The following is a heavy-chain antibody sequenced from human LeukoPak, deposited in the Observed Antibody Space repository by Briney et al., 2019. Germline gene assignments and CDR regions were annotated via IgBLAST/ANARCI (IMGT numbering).Heavy chain of an antibody. D-gene: IGHD3-10*01. CDR3: ARDLDGSGSYYTDY. Sequence: ASVKVSCKASGYTFAGYGISWVRQAPGQGLEWMGWISAYKGNTNYAKKFQGRVTMTTDTSTSTAYMELRSLRSDDTAVYYCARDLDGSGSYYTDYWGQGTLVTVSS. CDR1: GYTFAGYG. CDR2: ISAYKGNT. J-gene: IGHJ4*02. V-gene: IGHV1-18*01.